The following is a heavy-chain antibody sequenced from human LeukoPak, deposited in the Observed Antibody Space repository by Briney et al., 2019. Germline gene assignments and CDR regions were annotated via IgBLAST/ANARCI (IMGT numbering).Heavy chain of an antibody. CDR2: MNPNSGDT. V-gene: IGHV1-8*01. D-gene: IGHD3-3*01. CDR1: GYTFTSYD. Sequence: ASVKVSCKASGYTFTSYDINWVRQATGQGLEWMGWMNPNSGDTGYAQKFQGRVTMTRNTSISTAYMELSSLRSEDTAVYYCARVVNDFWSGYYYFDYWGQGTLVTVSS. CDR3: ARVVNDFWSGYYYFDY. J-gene: IGHJ4*02.